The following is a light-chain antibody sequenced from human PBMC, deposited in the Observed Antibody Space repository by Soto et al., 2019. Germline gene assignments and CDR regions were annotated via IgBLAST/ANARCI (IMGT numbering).Light chain of an antibody. CDR3: QQYGSSPCT. CDR1: QSVSSSY. J-gene: IGKJ2*02. CDR2: GAS. V-gene: IGKV3-20*01. Sequence: EIVWTQSPGTLSLSPGERATLSCRASQSVSSSYLAWYRQKPGQAPRLLIYGASSRATGIPDRVSGSGSGTDFTLTISRLEPEDFAVYYCQQYGSSPCTFGQGTKLQIK.